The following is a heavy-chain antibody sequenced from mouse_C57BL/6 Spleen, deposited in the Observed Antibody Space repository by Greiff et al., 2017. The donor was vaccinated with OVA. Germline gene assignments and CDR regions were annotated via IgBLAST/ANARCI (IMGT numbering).Heavy chain of an antibody. CDR3: AREEDLLWLRRREYYYAMDY. D-gene: IGHD2-2*01. CDR2: INPNNGGT. V-gene: IGHV1-26*01. J-gene: IGHJ4*01. CDR1: GYTFTDYY. Sequence: EVQLQQSGPELVKPGASVKKSCKASGYTFTDYYMNWVKQSHGKSLEWIGDINPNNGGTSYNQKFKGKATLTVDKSSSTAYMELRSLTSEDSAVYYCAREEDLLWLRRREYYYAMDYWGQGTSVTVSS.